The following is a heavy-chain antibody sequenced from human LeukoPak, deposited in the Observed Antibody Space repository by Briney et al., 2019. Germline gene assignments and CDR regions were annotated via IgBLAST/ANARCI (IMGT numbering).Heavy chain of an antibody. Sequence: GGSLRLSCAASGFTVSSNYMSWVRQAPGKGLEWVSVIYSGGSTYYADSVKGRFTISRDNSKNTLYLQMNSLRAEDTAVYYCAGRYDSAPGYYGMDVWGQGTTVTVSS. CDR3: AGRYDSAPGYYGMDV. CDR1: GFTVSSNY. J-gene: IGHJ6*02. D-gene: IGHD5-12*01. V-gene: IGHV3-53*01. CDR2: IYSGGST.